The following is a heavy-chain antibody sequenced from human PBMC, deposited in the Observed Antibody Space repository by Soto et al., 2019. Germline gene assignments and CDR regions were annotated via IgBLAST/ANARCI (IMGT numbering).Heavy chain of an antibody. CDR3: AREGSYSAYNFAHGIQLWSFDF. CDR1: GGSINTFY. J-gene: IGHJ4*02. CDR2: IFSSGST. D-gene: IGHD5-12*01. Sequence: SETLSLTYTVSGGSINTFYWIWVRQPAGKGLEWIGRIFSSGSTSFNPSLESRVAMSVDTSKNRFSLNLSSVTAADMAVYYCAREGSYSAYNFAHGIQLWSFDFWGQGALVTVSS. V-gene: IGHV4-4*07.